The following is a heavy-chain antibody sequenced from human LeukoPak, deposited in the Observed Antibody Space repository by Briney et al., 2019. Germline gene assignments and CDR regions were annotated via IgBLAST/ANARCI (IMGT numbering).Heavy chain of an antibody. J-gene: IGHJ4*02. CDR3: AAGPWELDF. CDR1: GVSINTYY. Sequence: SETLSLTCTVSGVSINTYYASWIRQAPGKGLEFIGFIYNGGNTNFNPSLKSRATISVDTSNNQFSLRLTSVTAADTAMYYCAAGPWELDFWGQGTLVTVSS. CDR2: IYNGGNT. V-gene: IGHV4-4*09. D-gene: IGHD1-26*01.